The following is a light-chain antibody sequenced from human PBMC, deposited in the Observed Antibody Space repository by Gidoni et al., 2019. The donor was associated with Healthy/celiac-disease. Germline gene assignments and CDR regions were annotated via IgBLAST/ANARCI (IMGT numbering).Light chain of an antibody. J-gene: IGKJ4*01. CDR3: QQYNNWPLT. CDR2: GAS. V-gene: IGKV3-15*01. Sequence: EIVMTQSPATLSVSPGERATLSCRASQSVSSNLAWYQQKPGQTPRLLIYGASTRATGIPARFSGSGSGTEFTLTISRLQSEDFAVYYCQQYNNWPLTFXGXTKVXIK. CDR1: QSVSSN.